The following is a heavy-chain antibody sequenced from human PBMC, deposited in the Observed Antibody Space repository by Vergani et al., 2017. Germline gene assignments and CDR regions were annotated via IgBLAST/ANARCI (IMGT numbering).Heavy chain of an antibody. CDR1: GYTFTSYA. CDR3: ARSGSYGGNPSLRYYYYMDV. J-gene: IGHJ6*03. V-gene: IGHV7-4-1*02. CDR2: INTNTGKP. Sequence: QVQLVQSGSELKKPGASVKVSCKASGYTFTSYAMNWVRQAPGQGLEWMGWINTNTGKPTYTQGFTGLFVFSLDTSVSTAYLQISSLKAEDTAVYYCARSGSYGGNPSLRYYYYMDVWGKGTTVTVSS. D-gene: IGHD4-23*01.